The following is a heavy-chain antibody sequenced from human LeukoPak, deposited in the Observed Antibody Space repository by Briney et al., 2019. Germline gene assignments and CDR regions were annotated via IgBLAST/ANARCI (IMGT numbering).Heavy chain of an antibody. Sequence: PEGSLRLSCEASGFSVISNYMAWVRQAPGRGLEWVSIVYAGGETHYPDSVEGRFTISRDKSRNTLFLQMNSLRAEDTAVYYCAKFSGRITPFDYWGQGILVTASS. CDR3: AKFSGRITPFDY. CDR2: VYAGGET. D-gene: IGHD5-12*01. V-gene: IGHV3-53*01. CDR1: GFSVISNY. J-gene: IGHJ4*02.